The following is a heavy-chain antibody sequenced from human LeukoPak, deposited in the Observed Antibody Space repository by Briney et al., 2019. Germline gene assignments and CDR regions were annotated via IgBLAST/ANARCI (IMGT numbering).Heavy chain of an antibody. J-gene: IGHJ4*02. V-gene: IGHV3-11*06. CDR3: ARDFKRLGSGSQGDY. CDR1: GFTFSEYY. Sequence: GGSLRLSCAASGFTFSEYYMSWIRQAPGKGLEWVSYISSSSSYTNYADSVKGRFTISRDNAKNSLYLQMNSLRAEDTAVYYCARDFKRLGSGSQGDYWGQGTLVTVSS. CDR2: ISSSSSYT. D-gene: IGHD3-10*01.